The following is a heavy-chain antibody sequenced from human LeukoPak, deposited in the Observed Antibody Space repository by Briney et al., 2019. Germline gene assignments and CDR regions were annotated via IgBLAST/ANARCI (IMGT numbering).Heavy chain of an antibody. CDR2: ISAYNGNT. V-gene: IGHV1-18*01. J-gene: IGHJ6*03. Sequence: ASVKVSCEASGYTFTSYGISWVRQAPGQGLEWMGWISAYNGNTNYAQKLQGRVTMTTDTSTSTAYMELRSLRSDDTAVYYCARVNKDPFTSSIALYYYYYYMDVWGKGTTVTVSS. CDR3: ARVNKDPFTSSIALYYYYYYMDV. CDR1: GYTFTSYG. D-gene: IGHD2-2*01.